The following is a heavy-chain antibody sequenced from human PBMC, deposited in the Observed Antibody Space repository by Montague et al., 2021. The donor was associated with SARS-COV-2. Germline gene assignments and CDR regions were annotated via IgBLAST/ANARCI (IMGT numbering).Heavy chain of an antibody. V-gene: IGHV3-23*01. D-gene: IGHD6-13*01. J-gene: IGHJ6*02. CDR2: IIGSGGST. Sequence: SLRLSCAASGFTFSSYAMSCVRQAPGQGLEWVPAIIGSGGSTYYADSVKGRFTISRDNSQNTLYLQMNSLRAEDTAVYYCAKDYRGIAAAGTYYYYGMDVWGQGTTVTVSS. CDR1: GFTFSSYA. CDR3: AKDYRGIAAAGTYYYYGMDV.